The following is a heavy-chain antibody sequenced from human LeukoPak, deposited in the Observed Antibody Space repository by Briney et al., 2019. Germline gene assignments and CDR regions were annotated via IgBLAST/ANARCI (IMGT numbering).Heavy chain of an antibody. CDR1: GGTFSSYA. Sequence: ASVKVSCKASGGTFSSYAISWVRQAPGQGLEWMGGIIPIFGTANYAQKFQGRVTIAADESTSTAYMELSSLRSEDTAVYYCARGRRRDGYNAPFDYWGQGTLVTVSS. V-gene: IGHV1-69*13. CDR2: IIPIFGTA. D-gene: IGHD5-24*01. CDR3: ARGRRRDGYNAPFDY. J-gene: IGHJ4*02.